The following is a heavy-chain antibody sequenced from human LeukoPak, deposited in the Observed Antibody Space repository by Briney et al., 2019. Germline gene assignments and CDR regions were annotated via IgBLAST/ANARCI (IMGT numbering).Heavy chain of an antibody. V-gene: IGHV3-23*01. CDR2: ISGSGGST. CDR1: GFTFSSYI. Sequence: QPGGSLRLSCAASGFTFSSYIMNWVRQAPGKGLEWVSAISGSGGSTYYADSVKGRFTISRDNSKNTLYLQMNSLRAEDTAVYYCAKYAMARNDAFDIWGQGTMVTVSS. J-gene: IGHJ3*02. D-gene: IGHD5-18*01. CDR3: AKYAMARNDAFDI.